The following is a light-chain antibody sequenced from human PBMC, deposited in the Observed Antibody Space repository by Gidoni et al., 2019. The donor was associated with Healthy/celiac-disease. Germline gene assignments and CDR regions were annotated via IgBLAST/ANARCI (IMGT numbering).Light chain of an antibody. CDR2: AAS. CDR1: QSISSY. Sequence: QSPSSLSASVGDRVTITCRASQSISSYLNWYQQKPGKAPKLLIYAASSLQSGVPSRFSGSGAGSDFTLTISSLQPEEFATYYCQQSYSTPWTFGQGTKVEIK. V-gene: IGKV1-39*01. CDR3: QQSYSTPWT. J-gene: IGKJ1*01.